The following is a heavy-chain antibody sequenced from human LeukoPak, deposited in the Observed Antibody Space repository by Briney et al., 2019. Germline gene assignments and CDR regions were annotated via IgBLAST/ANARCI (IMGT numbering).Heavy chain of an antibody. CDR3: ARRMGGSYYERGLVF. V-gene: IGHV1-18*01. CDR1: GYTFTSYG. CDR2: ISAYNGNT. D-gene: IGHD1-26*01. J-gene: IGHJ4*02. Sequence: ASVKVSCKASGYTFTSYGISWVLQAPGQGLEWMGWISAYNGNTNYAQKLQGRVTMTTDTSTSTAYMELRSLRSDDTAVYYCARRMGGSYYERGLVFWGQGTLVTVSS.